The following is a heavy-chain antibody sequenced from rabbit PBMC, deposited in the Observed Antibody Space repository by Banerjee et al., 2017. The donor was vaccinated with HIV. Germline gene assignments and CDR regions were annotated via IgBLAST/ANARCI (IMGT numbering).Heavy chain of an antibody. CDR3: ARGGAGAGGLDL. CDR1: GFSFSSNYW. Sequence: QSLEESGGDLVKPGASLTLTCTASGFSFSSNYWICWVRQAPGKGLEWIGCIYTGDGSTYYASWAKGRFTISKTSSTTVTLQMTSLTAADTATYFCARGGAGAGGLDLWGQGTLVTVS. V-gene: IGHV1S40*01. CDR2: IYTGDGST. J-gene: IGHJ3*01. D-gene: IGHD4-2*01.